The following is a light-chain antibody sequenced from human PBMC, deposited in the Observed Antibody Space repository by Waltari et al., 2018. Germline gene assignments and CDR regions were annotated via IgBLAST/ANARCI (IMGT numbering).Light chain of an antibody. Sequence: HSALTQPPSASGSPGQSVTISCTGTSSDIGGHNFVSWYQQHPGKAPKLIIYEVTKRPGAVPERNSASKSGNTASLTVSGRQADDEADYHWSAYTGSDWVFGGETKLTVL. V-gene: IGLV2-8*01. CDR1: SSDIGGHNF. J-gene: IGLJ3*02. CDR3: SAYTGSDWV. CDR2: EVT.